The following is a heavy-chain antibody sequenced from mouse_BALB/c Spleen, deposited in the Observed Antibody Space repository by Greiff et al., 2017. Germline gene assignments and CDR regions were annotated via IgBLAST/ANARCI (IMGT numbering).Heavy chain of an antibody. V-gene: IGHV3-2*02. CDR3: ARSYYGNGWFAY. Sequence: EVKLMESGPGLVKPSQSLSLTCTVTGYSITSDYAWNWIRQFPGNKLEWMGYISYSGSTSYNPSLKSRISITRDTSKNQFFLQLNSVTTEDTATYYCARSYYGNGWFAYWGQGTLVTVSA. CDR2: ISYSGST. CDR1: GYSITSDYA. J-gene: IGHJ3*01. D-gene: IGHD2-1*01.